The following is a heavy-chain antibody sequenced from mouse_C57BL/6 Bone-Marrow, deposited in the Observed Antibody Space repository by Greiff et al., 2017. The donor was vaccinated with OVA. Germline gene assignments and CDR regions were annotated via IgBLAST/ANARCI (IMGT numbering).Heavy chain of an antibody. CDR1: GYTFTDYE. CDR2: IDPDTGGT. Sequence: QVQLQQSGAELVRPGASVTLSCKASGYTFTDYEMHWVKQTPVHGLEWIGDIDPDTGGTDYNQKFKGKAILTAAKSYSTAYSELRSLTSEDSSVYYCTRSLANWEAWCAYWGQGTLVTVSA. D-gene: IGHD4-1*01. J-gene: IGHJ3*01. CDR3: TRSLANWEAWCAY. V-gene: IGHV1-15*01.